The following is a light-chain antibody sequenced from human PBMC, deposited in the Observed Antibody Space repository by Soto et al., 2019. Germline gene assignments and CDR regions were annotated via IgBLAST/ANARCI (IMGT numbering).Light chain of an antibody. CDR1: QSVSSNY. V-gene: IGKV3-20*01. CDR3: QHYGSSPAT. Sequence: PGAGAALSCRASQSVSSNYLAWYQQRPGQAPRLLIYAASNRAAGIPDRFTGSGSGTDFTLTISRLEPEDFAVYYCQHYGSSPATFGQGTKLEIK. CDR2: AAS. J-gene: IGKJ2*01.